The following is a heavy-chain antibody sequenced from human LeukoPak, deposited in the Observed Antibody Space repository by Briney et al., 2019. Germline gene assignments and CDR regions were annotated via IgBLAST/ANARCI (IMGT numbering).Heavy chain of an antibody. CDR1: GFSFSDSV. D-gene: IGHD3-10*01. Sequence: GGSLRLSCVASGFSFSDSVIHWVRQAPGKGLEWVAVISHDVKTTYYADSAKGRFTISRDNSKNTLYLQMNSLRAEDTAVYYCAKDRAIGFAESDGMDVWGQGTTVTVSS. CDR2: ISHDVKTT. J-gene: IGHJ6*02. V-gene: IGHV3-30*04. CDR3: AKDRAIGFAESDGMDV.